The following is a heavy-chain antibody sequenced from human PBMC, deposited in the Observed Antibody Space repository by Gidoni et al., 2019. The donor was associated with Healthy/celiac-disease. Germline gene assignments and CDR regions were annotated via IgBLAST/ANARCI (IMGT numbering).Heavy chain of an antibody. J-gene: IGHJ5*02. CDR3: ARADIVVVPAAIRDWFDP. V-gene: IGHV3-21*01. CDR1: GFTFSCYS. Sequence: EVQLVESGGGLVKPGGSLGLSSSSSGFTFSCYSMNWVRQAPGKGLEWVSSISSSSSYIYYADSVKGRFTISRDNAKNSLYLQMNSLRAEDTAVYYCARADIVVVPAAIRDWFDPWGQGTLVTVSS. CDR2: ISSSSSYI. D-gene: IGHD2-2*02.